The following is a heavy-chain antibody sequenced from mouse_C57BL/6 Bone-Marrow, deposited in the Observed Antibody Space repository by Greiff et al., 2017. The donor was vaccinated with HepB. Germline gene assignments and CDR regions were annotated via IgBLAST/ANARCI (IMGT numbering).Heavy chain of an antibody. Sequence: EVQLVESGGGLVQSGRSLRLSCATSGFTFSDFYMEWVRQAPGQGLEWIAASRNKANDYTTEYSASVKGRFIVSRDTSQSILDLQMYALRAEDTAIYYCARDLMDYWGQGTSVTVSS. J-gene: IGHJ4*01. CDR1: GFTFSDFY. CDR3: ARDLMDY. V-gene: IGHV7-1*01. CDR2: SRNKANDYTT.